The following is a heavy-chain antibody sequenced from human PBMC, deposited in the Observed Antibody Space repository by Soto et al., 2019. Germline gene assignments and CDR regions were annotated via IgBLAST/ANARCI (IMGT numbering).Heavy chain of an antibody. D-gene: IGHD3-10*01. CDR3: ASPTREYSYYYYYMDV. J-gene: IGHJ6*03. CDR2: ISSSGSTI. CDR1: GFTFSDYY. Sequence: QVQLVESGGGLVKPGGSLRLSCAASGFTFSDYYMSWIRQAPGKGLEGVSYISSSGSTIYYADSVKGRFTISRDNAKNSLYLQMNSLRAEDTAVYYCASPTREYSYYYYYMDVWGKGTTVTVSS. V-gene: IGHV3-11*01.